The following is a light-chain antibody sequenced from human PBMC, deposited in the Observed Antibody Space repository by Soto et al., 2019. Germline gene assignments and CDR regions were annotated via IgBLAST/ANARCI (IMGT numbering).Light chain of an antibody. CDR3: QQYGSSPMT. CDR2: DST. V-gene: IGKV3-20*01. J-gene: IGKJ5*01. Sequence: EKVMTQSPATLSVYQGERASLSCRASQFLSSYLAWYQQIPGQPPRLLIDDSTNRAAGIPARFSGSGSGTDFTLTISRLEPEDFAVYYCQQYGSSPMTFGQGTRLEIK. CDR1: QFLSSY.